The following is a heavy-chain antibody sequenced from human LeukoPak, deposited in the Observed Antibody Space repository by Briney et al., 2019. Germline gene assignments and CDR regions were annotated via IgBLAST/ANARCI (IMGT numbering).Heavy chain of an antibody. CDR3: ANSRGGIAAAGSQYYFDY. V-gene: IGHV3-30*02. CDR1: GFTFSSYG. J-gene: IGHJ4*02. CDR2: IRYDGSNK. D-gene: IGHD6-13*01. Sequence: GGSLRLSCAASGFTFSSYGMHWVRQAPGKGLEWVSFIRYDGSNKYYADSVKGRFTISRDNSKNTLYLQMNSLRAEDTAVYYCANSRGGIAAAGSQYYFDYWGQGTLVTVSS.